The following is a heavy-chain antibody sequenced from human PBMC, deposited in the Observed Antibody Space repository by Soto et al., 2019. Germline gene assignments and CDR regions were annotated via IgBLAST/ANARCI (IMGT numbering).Heavy chain of an antibody. CDR1: GYTFTSYG. CDR2: ISAYNGNT. CDR3: ARDHYYDSSCYQPDASDI. V-gene: IGHV1-18*01. Sequence: ASVKVSCKASGYTFTSYGISWVRQAPGQVLEWMGWISAYNGNTNYAQKFQGRVTMTTDTSTSTAYMELRSLRSDDTAVYYCARDHYYDSSCYQPDASDIWGQGTMVTV. D-gene: IGHD3-22*01. J-gene: IGHJ3*02.